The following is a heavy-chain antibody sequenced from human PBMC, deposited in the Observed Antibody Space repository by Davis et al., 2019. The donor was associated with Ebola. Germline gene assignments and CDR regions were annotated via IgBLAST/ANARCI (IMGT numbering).Heavy chain of an antibody. CDR3: ARDGPNYDVDY. CDR2: IRSEATSQ. J-gene: IGHJ4*02. D-gene: IGHD3-22*01. CDR1: GFIFSSYG. V-gene: IGHV3-30*02. Sequence: GESLKISCAASGFIFSSYGMSWVRQAPGKGLEWVAFIRSEATSQDYGKSVQGRFFISRDDSKNTLYLQMNSLRVDDTAVYFCARDGPNYDVDYWGQGTLVTVSA.